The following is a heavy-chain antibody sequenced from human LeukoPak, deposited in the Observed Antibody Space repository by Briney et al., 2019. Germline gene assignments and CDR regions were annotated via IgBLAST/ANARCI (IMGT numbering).Heavy chain of an antibody. CDR2: KQDGSEK. J-gene: IGHJ4*02. CDR3: ARRRRGSSSYYFDY. V-gene: IGHV3-7*01. Sequence: KQDGSEKYYVDSVKGRFTISRDNAKNSLYLQMNSLRAEDTAVYYCARRRRGSSSYYFDYWGQGTLVTVSS. D-gene: IGHD6-6*01.